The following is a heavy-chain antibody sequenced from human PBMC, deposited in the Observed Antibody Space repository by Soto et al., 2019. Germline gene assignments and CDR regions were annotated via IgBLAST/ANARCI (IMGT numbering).Heavy chain of an antibody. CDR3: ARVLWSGLQYYYGMDV. Sequence: ASVKVSCKASGYTFTSYGISWVRQAPGQGPEWMGWISAYNGNTNYAQKLQGRVTMTTDTSTSTAYMELRSLRSDDTAVYYCARVLWSGLQYYYGMDVWGQGTTVTVSS. D-gene: IGHD3-10*01. CDR1: GYTFTSYG. J-gene: IGHJ6*02. CDR2: ISAYNGNT. V-gene: IGHV1-18*04.